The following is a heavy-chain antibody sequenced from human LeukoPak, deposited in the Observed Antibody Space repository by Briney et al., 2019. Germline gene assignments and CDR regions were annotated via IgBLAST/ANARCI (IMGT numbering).Heavy chain of an antibody. CDR3: AKDAGRGPLYYFDY. J-gene: IGHJ4*02. Sequence: GGSLRLSCAASGFTFSNYGMHWVRQAPGKGLEWVAFIRYDGSNKYYADSVKGRFTISRDNSKNTLYLQMNSLRAEDTAVYYCAKDAGRGPLYYFDYWGQGTLVTVSS. CDR1: GFTFSNYG. D-gene: IGHD1-26*01. V-gene: IGHV3-30*02. CDR2: IRYDGSNK.